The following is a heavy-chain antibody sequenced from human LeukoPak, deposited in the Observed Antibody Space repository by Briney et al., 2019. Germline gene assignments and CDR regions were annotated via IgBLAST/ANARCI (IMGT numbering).Heavy chain of an antibody. D-gene: IGHD4-17*01. V-gene: IGHV3-23*01. CDR1: RFTFSTYA. Sequence: LPGGSLRLSCAASRFTFSTYAMSWVRQAPGKGLGWVSGISGSGGSTYYADSVKGRFTISRDNSKNTLYLQMNSLRAEDTAVYYCAKNDYGSLYGMDIWGKGTTVTVSS. CDR3: AKNDYGSLYGMDI. CDR2: ISGSGGST. J-gene: IGHJ6*04.